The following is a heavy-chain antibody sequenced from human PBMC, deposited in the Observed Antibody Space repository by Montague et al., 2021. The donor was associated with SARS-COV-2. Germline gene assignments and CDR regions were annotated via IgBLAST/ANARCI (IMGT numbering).Heavy chain of an antibody. CDR2: VYYNGDT. D-gene: IGHD6-19*01. CDR3: ARGWAFDL. CDR1: GGSTASHY. Sequence: SETLSLTCTVSGGSTASHYWNWIRQSPGKRPEWIGYVYYNGDTKYNPSLQSRVTISIDTSENQFSLRLNSVTAADPAVYFCARGWAFDLWGQGRLVNVSS. J-gene: IGHJ3*01. V-gene: IGHV4-59*08.